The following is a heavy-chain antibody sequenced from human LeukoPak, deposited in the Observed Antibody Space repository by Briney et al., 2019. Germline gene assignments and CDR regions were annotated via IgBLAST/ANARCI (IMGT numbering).Heavy chain of an antibody. J-gene: IGHJ5*02. CDR3: AKKHSTGLDP. Sequence: GGSLRLSCAASGFTFSSYAMSWVRQAPGKGLEWVSDISGSGGSTYYADSVKGRFPISRNNFKNTPYLQMNSMRAEDTAVYYCAKKHSTGLDPWGQGTLVTVSS. D-gene: IGHD2/OR15-2a*01. CDR1: GFTFSSYA. CDR2: ISGSGGST. V-gene: IGHV3-23*01.